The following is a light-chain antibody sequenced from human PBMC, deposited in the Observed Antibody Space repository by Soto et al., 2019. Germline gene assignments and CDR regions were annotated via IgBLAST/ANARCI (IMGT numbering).Light chain of an antibody. V-gene: IGLV2-14*01. CDR1: SSDVGNYNY. Sequence: QSALTQPASVSGSPGQSITISCTGTSSDVGNYNYVSWYQHHPDKAPKLIIYDVSNRPSGVSHRFSGSKSGNTASLTISGLQAEDEADYYCNSYTPSNTIVFGGGTKLTVL. CDR3: NSYTPSNTIV. CDR2: DVS. J-gene: IGLJ3*02.